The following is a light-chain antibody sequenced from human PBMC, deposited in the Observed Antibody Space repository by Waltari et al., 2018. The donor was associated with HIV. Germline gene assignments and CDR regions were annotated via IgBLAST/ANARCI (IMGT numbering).Light chain of an antibody. CDR2: ANT. V-gene: IGLV1-40*01. J-gene: IGLJ3*02. Sequence: QSVLTQPPSVSGAPGQRVSISCSGGSSNIGSGYDVTWYQQFPGRAPKVLIYANTNRPSGVPDRFSGSKSGYSASLVITGLQAEDDADYYCQSYDSSLSGWVFGGGTKLTVL. CDR1: SSNIGSGYD. CDR3: QSYDSSLSGWV.